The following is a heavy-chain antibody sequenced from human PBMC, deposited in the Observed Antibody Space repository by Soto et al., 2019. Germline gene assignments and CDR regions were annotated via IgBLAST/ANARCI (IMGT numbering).Heavy chain of an antibody. Sequence: ASVKVSCKASGYTFTSYGISWVRKAPGQGLEWMGWISAYNGNTNYAQKLQGRVTMTTDTSTSTAYMELRSLRSDDTAVYYCARSNLWSVAAEAFDYWGQGTLVTVSS. V-gene: IGHV1-18*01. CDR3: ARSNLWSVAAEAFDY. CDR2: ISAYNGNT. D-gene: IGHD6-19*01. CDR1: GYTFTSYG. J-gene: IGHJ4*02.